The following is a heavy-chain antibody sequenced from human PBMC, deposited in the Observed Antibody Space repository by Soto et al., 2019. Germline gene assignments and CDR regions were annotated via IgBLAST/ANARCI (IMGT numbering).Heavy chain of an antibody. Sequence: PGGSLRLSCAASGFTFGSYGMHWVRQAPGKGLEWVTVIWFDGSNKYYADPVRGRFTISRDNSKNTVYLQMNSLRAKDTAVYYCAREAWYESSGYKRPGGFDIWGQGTMVTVSS. CDR3: AREAWYESSGYKRPGGFDI. D-gene: IGHD3-22*01. J-gene: IGHJ3*02. CDR1: GFTFGSYG. CDR2: IWFDGSNK. V-gene: IGHV3-33*01.